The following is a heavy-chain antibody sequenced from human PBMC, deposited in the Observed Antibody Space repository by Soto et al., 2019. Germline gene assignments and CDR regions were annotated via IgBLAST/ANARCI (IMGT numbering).Heavy chain of an antibody. CDR2: IYWDDDK. CDR1: GLSLSTTGVG. V-gene: IGHV2-5*02. Sequence: QITLKESGPTLVKPTQTLTLTCTFSGLSLSTTGVGVGWIRQPPGKALEWLALIYWDDDKRYSPSLKSRLTITKDTSKNLLFLTMTNRDPVDTATYYCVQSRCGGDCLQAYSSHFYYGLDVWGQGTTVTV. CDR3: VQSRCGGDCLQAYSSHFYYGLDV. J-gene: IGHJ6*02. D-gene: IGHD2-21*02.